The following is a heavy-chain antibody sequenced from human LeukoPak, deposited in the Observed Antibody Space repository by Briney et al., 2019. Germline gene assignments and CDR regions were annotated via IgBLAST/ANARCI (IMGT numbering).Heavy chain of an antibody. CDR1: GFTFSSYS. J-gene: IGHJ4*02. CDR3: ARDLGYSGYDWGY. V-gene: IGHV3-21*01. Sequence: GGSLRLSCAASGFTFSSYSMNWVHQAPGKGLEWVSSISSSSSYIYYADSVKGRFTISRDNAKNSLYLQMNSLRAEDTAVYYCARDLGYSGYDWGYWGQGTLVTVSS. CDR2: ISSSSSYI. D-gene: IGHD5-12*01.